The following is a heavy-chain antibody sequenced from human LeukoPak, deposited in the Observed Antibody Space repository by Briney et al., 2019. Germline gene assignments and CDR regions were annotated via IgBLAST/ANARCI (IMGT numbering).Heavy chain of an antibody. CDR3: ANTADCSGGSCYSGWFDP. J-gene: IGHJ5*02. D-gene: IGHD2-15*01. Sequence: ASVKVSCKASGYTFTSYYMHWVRQAPGQGLEWMGIINPRGGSISYAQKLQGRVTMTTDTSTSTAYMELRSLRSDDTAVYYCANTADCSGGSCYSGWFDPWGQGTLVTVSS. CDR2: INPRGGSI. CDR1: GYTFTSYY. V-gene: IGHV1-46*01.